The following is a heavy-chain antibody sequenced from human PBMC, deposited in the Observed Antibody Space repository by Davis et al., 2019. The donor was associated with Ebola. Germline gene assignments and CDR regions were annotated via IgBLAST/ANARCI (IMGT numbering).Heavy chain of an antibody. CDR2: INPANHET. J-gene: IGHJ4*02. Sequence: ASVPVSCMASGYTFPHYYMHWVRPPPRQRLEWMGWINPANHETMYSERFQGRVTIPIDPSAAAIDVGLNSMTSEDAAVYFRARLDYSGHYFDYWGQGTLVTVSS. CDR3: ARLDYSGHYFDY. V-gene: IGHV1-3*01. CDR1: GYTFPHYY. D-gene: IGHD4-11*01.